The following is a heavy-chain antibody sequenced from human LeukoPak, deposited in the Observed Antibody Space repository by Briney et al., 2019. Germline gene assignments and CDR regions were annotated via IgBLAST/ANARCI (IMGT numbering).Heavy chain of an antibody. CDR1: GYTLTELS. CDR2: FDPEDGET. J-gene: IGHJ3*02. Sequence: ASVKVSCKVSGYTLTELSMHWARQAPGKGLEWMGGFDPEDGETIYAQKFQGRVTMTEDTSTDTAYMELSSLRSEDTAVYYCATGREWFGEFNDAFDIWGQGTMVTVSS. CDR3: ATGREWFGEFNDAFDI. V-gene: IGHV1-24*01. D-gene: IGHD3-10*01.